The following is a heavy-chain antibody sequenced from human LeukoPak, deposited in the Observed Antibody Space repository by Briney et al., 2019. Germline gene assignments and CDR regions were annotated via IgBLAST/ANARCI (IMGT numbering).Heavy chain of an antibody. CDR3: AKGGKWDVTPFDY. J-gene: IGHJ4*02. CDR1: GFTFTSYS. CDR2: ISGGGGST. V-gene: IGHV3-23*01. Sequence: GGSLRLSCAASGFTFTSYSMNWVRQAPGKGLEWVSTISGGGGSTYYADSVKGRFTISRDNSKNTLYLQVNSLRAEDAAVYYCAKGGKWDVTPFDYWGQGTLVTASS. D-gene: IGHD1-26*01.